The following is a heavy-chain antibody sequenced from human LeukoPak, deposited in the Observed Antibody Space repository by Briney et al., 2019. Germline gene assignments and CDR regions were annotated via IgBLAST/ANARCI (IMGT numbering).Heavy chain of an antibody. CDR3: ARVGVGATFDY. CDR1: GFTLSGYW. CDR2: INTDGSTT. D-gene: IGHD1-26*01. J-gene: IGHJ4*02. V-gene: IGHV3-74*01. Sequence: GGSLRLSCAVSGFTLSGYWMYWVRQSPGKGLAWVSRINTDGSTTTYADTVKGRFTISRDNAKNTLYLQMDSLRVDDTAVYYWARVGVGATFDYWGQGTLVTVSS.